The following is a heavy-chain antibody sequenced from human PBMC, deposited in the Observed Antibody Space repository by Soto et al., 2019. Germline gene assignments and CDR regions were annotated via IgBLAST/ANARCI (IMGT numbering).Heavy chain of an antibody. CDR1: GGSISSYY. D-gene: IGHD1-26*01. CDR2: IYYSGST. J-gene: IGHJ3*02. CDR3: ARGGVVGAVGAFDI. Sequence: QVQLQESGPGLVKPSETLSLTCTVSGGSISSYYWSWIRQPPGKGLEWIGYIYYSGSTNYNPSLKSRVTISVDTSKNQFSLKLSSVTAADTAVYYCARGGVVGAVGAFDIWGQGTMVTVSS. V-gene: IGHV4-59*01.